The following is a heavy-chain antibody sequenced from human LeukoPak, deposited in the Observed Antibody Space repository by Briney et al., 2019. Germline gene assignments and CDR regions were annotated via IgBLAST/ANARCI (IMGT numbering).Heavy chain of an antibody. CDR3: ASSEYSSSSPDY. D-gene: IGHD6-6*01. J-gene: IGHJ4*02. V-gene: IGHV4-59*01. Sequence: PSETLCLTCTVSGGSISSYYWSWIRQPPGKGLEWIGYIYYSGSTNYNPSLKSRVTISVDTSKNQFSLKLSSVTAADTAVYYCASSEYSSSSPDYWGQGTLVTVSS. CDR1: GGSISSYY. CDR2: IYYSGST.